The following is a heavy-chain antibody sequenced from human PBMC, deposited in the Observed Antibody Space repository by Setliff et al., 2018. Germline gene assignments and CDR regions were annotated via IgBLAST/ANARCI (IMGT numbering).Heavy chain of an antibody. CDR3: ARGRNVAARLDS. CDR1: GGTFSYYY. D-gene: IGHD6-6*01. J-gene: IGHJ4*02. V-gene: IGHV4-34*01. Sequence: SETLSLTCAASGGTFSYYYWTWIRQPPGKGLEWVGEINHTGTTKYNPSLQSRVTISIDTSKDQFSLTVTSVTAADTAMYYCARGRNVAARLDSWGQGTLGTSPQ. CDR2: INHTGTT.